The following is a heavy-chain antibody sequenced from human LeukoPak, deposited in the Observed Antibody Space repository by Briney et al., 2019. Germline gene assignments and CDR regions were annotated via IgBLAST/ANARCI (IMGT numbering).Heavy chain of an antibody. J-gene: IGHJ4*02. V-gene: IGHV3-33*06. D-gene: IGHD5-12*01. CDR3: AKDGREWPRSLDY. Sequence: PGRSLRLSCAASGFTFSSYGMHWVRQAPGKGLEWVAVIWYDGSNKYYADSVKGRFTISRDNSKNTLYLQMNSLRAEDTAVYYCAKDGREWPRSLDYWGQGTLVTVSS. CDR1: GFTFSSYG. CDR2: IWYDGSNK.